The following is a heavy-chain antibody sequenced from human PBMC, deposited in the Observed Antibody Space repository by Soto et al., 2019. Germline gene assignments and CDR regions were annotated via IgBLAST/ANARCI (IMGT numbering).Heavy chain of an antibody. CDR1: GGSISSGGYS. J-gene: IGHJ4*02. V-gene: IGHV4-30-2*01. Sequence: QLQLQESGSGLVKPSQTLSLTCAVSGGSISSGGYSWSWIRQPPGKGLEWIGYIYHSVTTYYNPSLKSRVTISIDTSKNQFSLKLSSVTAADTAMYYCARGHDSGDCWGQGTLVTVSS. CDR2: IYHSVTT. CDR3: ARGHDSGDC. D-gene: IGHD3-22*01.